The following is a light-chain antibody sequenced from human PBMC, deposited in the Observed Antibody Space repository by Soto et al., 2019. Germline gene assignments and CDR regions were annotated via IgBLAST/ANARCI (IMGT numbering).Light chain of an antibody. CDR1: QSVLFTSNNKNY. CDR3: HQYNSWPRGT. CDR2: WAS. V-gene: IGKV4-1*01. J-gene: IGKJ3*01. Sequence: DIVMTQSPDSLAVSLGERATINCESSQSVLFTSNNKNYLAWYQQKPGQPPKLLLSWASARESGVPERFSGSGSGTLFTLSISSLQAEDVAVYYCHQYNSWPRGTFGPGTKVEIK.